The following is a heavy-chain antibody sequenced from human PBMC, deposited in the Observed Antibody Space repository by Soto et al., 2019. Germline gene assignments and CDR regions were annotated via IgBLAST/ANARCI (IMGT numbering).Heavy chain of an antibody. CDR2: INGDGSGT. J-gene: IGHJ4*02. Sequence: EVQLVESGGGLVQPGGSLRLSCAASGFTFSGSWMHWVRQAPGKGLVWVSRINGDGSGTSYADFVKGRFTISRDDAKNTLFLQTNGMRAEDTAVFYCARGIFGSGTANDYWGPGTLVTVSS. CDR3: ARGIFGSGTANDY. V-gene: IGHV3-74*01. CDR1: GFTFSGSW. D-gene: IGHD3-10*01.